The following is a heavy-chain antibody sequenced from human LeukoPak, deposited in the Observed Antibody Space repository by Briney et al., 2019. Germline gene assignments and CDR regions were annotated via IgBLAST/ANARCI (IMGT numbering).Heavy chain of an antibody. D-gene: IGHD1-26*01. Sequence: GGSLRLSCAASGFTFSSYAMSWVRQAPGKGLEWVSAISGSGGSTYYADSVKGRFTISRDNSKNTLYLQMNSLRAEDTAVYYCAKIGSLSPWELLMGNYFDYWGQGTLVTVSS. CDR2: ISGSGGST. J-gene: IGHJ4*02. V-gene: IGHV3-23*01. CDR3: AKIGSLSPWELLMGNYFDY. CDR1: GFTFSSYA.